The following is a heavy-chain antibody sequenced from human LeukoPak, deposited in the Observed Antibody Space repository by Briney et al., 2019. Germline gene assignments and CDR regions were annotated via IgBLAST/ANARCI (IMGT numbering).Heavy chain of an antibody. J-gene: IGHJ4*02. Sequence: WSLRLSCAASDFNFITYAMSWVRQAPGKGLEWVSTISGGGDATYYADSVKGRFTISRDNSKNTLYLQMNSLRVEDTAVYYCARDSSMLRGPLVVYYFDFWGQGTLVTVSS. D-gene: IGHD3-10*01. CDR1: DFNFITYA. V-gene: IGHV3-23*01. CDR3: ARDSSMLRGPLVVYYFDF. CDR2: ISGGGDAT.